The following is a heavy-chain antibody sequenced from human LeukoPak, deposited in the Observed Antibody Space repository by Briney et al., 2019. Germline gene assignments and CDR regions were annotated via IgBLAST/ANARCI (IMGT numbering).Heavy chain of an antibody. Sequence: SETLSLTCAVYGGSFSGYYWSWIRQPPGKGLEWIGEINHSGSTNYNPSLKSRVTISVDTSKNQFSLKLSSVTAADTAVYYCARGSPPVKGCSSWHDYWGQGTLVTVSS. D-gene: IGHD6-13*01. CDR3: ARGSPPVKGCSSWHDY. J-gene: IGHJ4*02. CDR2: INHSGST. V-gene: IGHV4-34*01. CDR1: GGSFSGYY.